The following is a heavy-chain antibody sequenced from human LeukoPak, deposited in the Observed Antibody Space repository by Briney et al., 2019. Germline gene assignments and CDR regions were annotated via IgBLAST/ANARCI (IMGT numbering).Heavy chain of an antibody. V-gene: IGHV4-38-2*01. D-gene: IGHD2-2*01. CDR2: IYHSGST. Sequence: SETLSLTWAVSGYSISSGYYWGWIRQPPGQGLEWIGSIYHSGSTYYNPSLKSRVTISVDTSKNQFSLKLSSVTAADTAVYYCARGYCSSTSCYPEGWFNPWGQGTLVTVSS. CDR3: ARGYCSSTSCYPEGWFNP. J-gene: IGHJ5*02. CDR1: GYSISSGYY.